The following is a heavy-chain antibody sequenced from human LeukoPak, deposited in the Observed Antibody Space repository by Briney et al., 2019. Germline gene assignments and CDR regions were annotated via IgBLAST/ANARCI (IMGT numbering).Heavy chain of an antibody. Sequence: PSQTLSLTCTVSGGSISSYYWSWIRQPPGKGLEWIGYIYYSGSTNYNPSLKSRVTISVDTSKNQFSLKLSSVTAADTAVYYCAGVRDYVWTLDAFDIWGQGTMVTVSS. CDR3: AGVRDYVWTLDAFDI. V-gene: IGHV4-59*01. CDR2: IYYSGST. J-gene: IGHJ3*02. CDR1: GGSISSYY. D-gene: IGHD3-16*01.